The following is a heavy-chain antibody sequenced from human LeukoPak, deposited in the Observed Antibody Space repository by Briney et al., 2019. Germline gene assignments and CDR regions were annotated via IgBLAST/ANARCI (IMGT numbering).Heavy chain of an antibody. Sequence: SETLSLTCAVSGGSFSGYHCSWIRQTPGKGLEWIGEVSQSGGASYNPSLKSRVTISVETSKNHFSLKLTSATAADTAVYYCARGPLYDYVWGSYRRHNWFDPWGQGTLVTVSS. J-gene: IGHJ5*02. CDR3: ARGPLYDYVWGSYRRHNWFDP. CDR1: GGSFSGYH. CDR2: VSQSGGA. D-gene: IGHD3-16*02. V-gene: IGHV4-34*01.